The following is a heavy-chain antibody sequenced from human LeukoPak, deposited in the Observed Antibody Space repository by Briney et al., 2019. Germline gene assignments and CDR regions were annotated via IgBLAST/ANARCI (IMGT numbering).Heavy chain of an antibody. CDR1: GYTLTELS. Sequence: ASVRVSCKVSGYTLTELSMHWVRQAPGKGLEWMGGFDPEDGETIYAQKLQGRVTMTEDTSTDTAYMELSSLRPEDTAVYYCATVFGMRLHGRGNYFDYWGQGTLVTVSS. V-gene: IGHV1-24*01. CDR3: ATVFGMRLHGRGNYFDY. CDR2: FDPEDGET. D-gene: IGHD4-11*01. J-gene: IGHJ4*02.